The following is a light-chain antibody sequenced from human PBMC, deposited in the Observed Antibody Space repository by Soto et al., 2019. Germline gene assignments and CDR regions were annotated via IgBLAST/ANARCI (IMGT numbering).Light chain of an antibody. CDR1: SSNIGNNY. V-gene: IGLV1-51*01. Sequence: QSVLTQPPSVSAAPGQKVTISCSGSSSNIGNNYVSWYQQLPGTAPKLLIYDNHKRPSGIPDRFSGSKSGTSATLDITGLQTGDEADYYCGTWDSRLSAEVFGGGTQLTVL. J-gene: IGLJ3*02. CDR2: DNH. CDR3: GTWDSRLSAEV.